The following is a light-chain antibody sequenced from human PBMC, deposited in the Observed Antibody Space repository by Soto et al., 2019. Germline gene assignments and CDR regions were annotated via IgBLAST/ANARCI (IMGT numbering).Light chain of an antibody. V-gene: IGKV3-11*01. Sequence: EIVLTQSPATLSLSPGERATLSCRASQSVSSYLAWYQQKPGQAPRLLIYDASNRATGIPARFSGSGSGTDFTLTISSLAPEDFAVYYCKQRNHWPPLTFGGGTKVEIK. CDR3: KQRNHWPPLT. CDR2: DAS. CDR1: QSVSSY. J-gene: IGKJ4*01.